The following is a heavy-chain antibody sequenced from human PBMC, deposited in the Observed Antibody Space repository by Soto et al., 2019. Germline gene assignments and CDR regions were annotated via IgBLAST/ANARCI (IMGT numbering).Heavy chain of an antibody. D-gene: IGHD4-4*01. CDR2: IHENGHFK. J-gene: IGHJ4*02. CDR3: ARDEGVPINYRFDY. Sequence: GGSLRLSCAASGFSFSSYSMSWIRQAPGKGLEWLAHIHENGHFKFYVDSVKGRFTTSRDDALNSLYLQMNSLRAEDTAMYYCARDEGVPINYRFDYWGQGTLVTVSS. CDR1: GFSFSSYS. V-gene: IGHV3-7*03.